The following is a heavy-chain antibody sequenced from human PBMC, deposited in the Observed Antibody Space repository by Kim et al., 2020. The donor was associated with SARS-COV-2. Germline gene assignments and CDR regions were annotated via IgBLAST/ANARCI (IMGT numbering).Heavy chain of an antibody. CDR2: ISSSGRII. Sequence: GGSLRLSCAASGFIFSSYEMNWVRQAPGKGLEWVSYISSSGRIIYYADSVKGRFTISRDNAKNSLYLQMNSLRAEDTAVYYCARTRGLIGYDSSGYFEDYWGQGTLVTVSS. CDR1: GFIFSSYE. CDR3: ARTRGLIGYDSSGYFEDY. V-gene: IGHV3-48*03. J-gene: IGHJ4*02. D-gene: IGHD3-22*01.